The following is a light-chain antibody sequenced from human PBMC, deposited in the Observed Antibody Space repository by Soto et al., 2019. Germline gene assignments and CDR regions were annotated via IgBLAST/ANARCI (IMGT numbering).Light chain of an antibody. J-gene: IGKJ5*01. Sequence: DIQMTQSPSSLSASVGDRVTITCRASQSISSYLNWYQQKPGKAPKLLIYAASSLQSGVPSRFSGSGSGTDFTLTITSLQPEDFATYYCQQFYMYLITFGQGTRLEI. V-gene: IGKV1-39*01. CDR1: QSISSY. CDR2: AAS. CDR3: QQFYMYLIT.